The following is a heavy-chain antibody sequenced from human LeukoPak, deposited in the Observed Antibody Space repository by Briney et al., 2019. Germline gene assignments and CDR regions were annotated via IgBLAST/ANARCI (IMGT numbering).Heavy chain of an antibody. Sequence: GASVKVSCKASGYTFTSYGISWVRQAPGQGLEWMGWISAYNGNTNYAQKLQGRVTMTTDTSTSTAYMELRSLRSDDTAVYYCARAYYDFWSGYYTSSFDYWGQGTLVTVSS. CDR3: ARAYYDFWSGYYTSSFDY. V-gene: IGHV1-18*01. CDR1: GYTFTSYG. J-gene: IGHJ4*02. CDR2: ISAYNGNT. D-gene: IGHD3-3*01.